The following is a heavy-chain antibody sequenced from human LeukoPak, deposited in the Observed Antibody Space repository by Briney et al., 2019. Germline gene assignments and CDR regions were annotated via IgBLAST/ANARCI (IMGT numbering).Heavy chain of an antibody. V-gene: IGHV4-59*08. Sequence: SETLSLTCSVSGGSVSSYYWSWLRQPPGKGLEWIGYVYYTGSTNYNPSLKSRVTMFEDKSKNQFSLRLYSVTVADTAVYYCARHFAYSSSSYFDYWGQGRLVTVSS. D-gene: IGHD6-6*01. J-gene: IGHJ4*02. CDR2: VYYTGST. CDR3: ARHFAYSSSSYFDY. CDR1: GGSVSSYY.